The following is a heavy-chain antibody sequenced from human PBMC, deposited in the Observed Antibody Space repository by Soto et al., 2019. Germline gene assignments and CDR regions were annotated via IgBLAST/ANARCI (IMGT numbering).Heavy chain of an antibody. CDR2: INAGNGNT. CDR3: ARDGPQCSSTSCYDY. V-gene: IGHV1-3*01. Sequence: XSVKVSCKASGYTFTSYAMHWVRQAPGQRLEWMGWINAGNGNTKYSQKFQGRVTITRDTSASTAYMELSSLRSEDTAVYYCARDGPQCSSTSCYDYWGQGTPVTVSS. D-gene: IGHD2-2*01. CDR1: GYTFTSYA. J-gene: IGHJ4*02.